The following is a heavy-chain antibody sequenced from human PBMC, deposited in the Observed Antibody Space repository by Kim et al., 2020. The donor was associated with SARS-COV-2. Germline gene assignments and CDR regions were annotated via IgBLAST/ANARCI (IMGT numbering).Heavy chain of an antibody. CDR1: GFIFSHYW. CDR2: ISSDGSFT. V-gene: IGHV3-74*01. CDR3: ANFGFDWLLSC. J-gene: IGHJ4*02. D-gene: IGHD3-9*01. Sequence: GGSLRLSCEGSGFIFSHYWMHWVRQAPGKGLEWVSRISSDGSFTGYADSVKGRFTISRDNAKNTLYLQMNSLRAEDTAVYYCANFGFDWLLSCWGQGTLIPVSS.